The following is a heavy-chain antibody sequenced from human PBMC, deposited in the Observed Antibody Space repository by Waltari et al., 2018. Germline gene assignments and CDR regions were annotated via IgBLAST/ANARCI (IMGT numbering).Heavy chain of an antibody. CDR2: ISSSSSYI. CDR3: ARDPYHSSGHNWFDP. V-gene: IGHV3-21*01. D-gene: IGHD6-19*01. CDR1: GFTFSSSG. J-gene: IGHJ5*02. Sequence: EVQLVESGGGLVKPGGSLRLSCAASGFTFSSSGMNWVRQAPGKGLGWVSSISSSSSYIYYADPVKGRLIISRDNATNSLYLQMNSLGAEDTAVYYCARDPYHSSGHNWFDPWGQGTLVTVSS.